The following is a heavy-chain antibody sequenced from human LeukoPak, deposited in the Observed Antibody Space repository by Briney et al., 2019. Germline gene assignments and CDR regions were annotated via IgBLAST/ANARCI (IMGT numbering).Heavy chain of an antibody. J-gene: IGHJ3*02. Sequence: ASVKVSCKASGYTFTSYGISWVRQAPGQGLEWMGWIGVYNSNTNNAQKLQGRVTMTTDTSTSTAYMELRSLRSDDTAVYYCAREATVRDSFDIWGQGTMVTVSS. D-gene: IGHD4-11*01. CDR3: AREATVRDSFDI. CDR2: IGVYNSNT. CDR1: GYTFTSYG. V-gene: IGHV1-18*01.